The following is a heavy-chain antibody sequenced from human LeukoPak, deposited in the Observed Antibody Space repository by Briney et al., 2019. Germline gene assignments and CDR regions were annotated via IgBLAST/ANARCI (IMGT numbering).Heavy chain of an antibody. Sequence: GGSLRLSCAASGFAFNGYWMNWVRQVPGKGLMWVARINSDGTRTTYADPVKGRFTVSRDNAKNTLYLQMNSLRAEDTAVYYCARDRSRWSIAPDADVWGQGTTVTVSS. CDR3: ARDRSRWSIAPDADV. CDR1: GFAFNGYW. V-gene: IGHV3-74*01. D-gene: IGHD2-15*01. J-gene: IGHJ6*02. CDR2: INSDGTRT.